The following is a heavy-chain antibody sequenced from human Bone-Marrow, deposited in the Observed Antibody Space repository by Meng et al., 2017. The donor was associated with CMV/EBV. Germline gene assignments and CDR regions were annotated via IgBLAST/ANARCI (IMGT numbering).Heavy chain of an antibody. CDR3: TRRVGYCSGISCPGFDP. CDR1: FSGSA. V-gene: IGHV3-73*01. Sequence: FSGSAMHGVRQASGKGLEWVGRIRSKANGNATAYAESVKGRFTISRDDSKNTAYLQMNGLKTDDTALYYCTRRVGYCSGISCPGFDPWGQGTLVTVSS. J-gene: IGHJ5*02. CDR2: IRSKANGNAT. D-gene: IGHD2-2*01.